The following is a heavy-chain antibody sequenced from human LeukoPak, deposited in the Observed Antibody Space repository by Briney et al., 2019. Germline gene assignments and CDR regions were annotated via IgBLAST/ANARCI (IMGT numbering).Heavy chain of an antibody. CDR2: IRYDGSNK. Sequence: GGSLRLSCAASGFTFSSYGMHWVRQAPGKGLEWVAFIRYDGSNKYYADSVKGRFTISRDNSKNTLYLQMNSLRAEDTAVYYCAKDQGAGDSSGSPVYWGQGTLVTVSS. CDR1: GFTFSSYG. V-gene: IGHV3-30*02. CDR3: AKDQGAGDSSGSPVY. D-gene: IGHD3-22*01. J-gene: IGHJ4*02.